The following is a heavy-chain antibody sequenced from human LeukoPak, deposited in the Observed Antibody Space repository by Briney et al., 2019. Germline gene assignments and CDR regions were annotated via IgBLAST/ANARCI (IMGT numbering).Heavy chain of an antibody. CDR3: AKDGYDILTGFFDY. J-gene: IGHJ4*02. V-gene: IGHV3-9*01. CDR1: GFTFSSYA. Sequence: SGGSLRLSCAASGFTFSSYAMHWVRQAPGKGLEWVSGISWNSGSIGYADSVKGRFTISRDNAKNSLYLQMNSLRAEDTALYYCAKDGYDILTGFFDYWGQGTLVTVSS. D-gene: IGHD3-9*01. CDR2: ISWNSGSI.